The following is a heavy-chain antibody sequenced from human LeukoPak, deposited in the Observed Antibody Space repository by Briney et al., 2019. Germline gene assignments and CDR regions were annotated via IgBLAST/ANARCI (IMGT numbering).Heavy chain of an antibody. V-gene: IGHV3-30*18. Sequence: RTGGTLRLSCEGSGFIFGVYAIQWVPQAPGRGLEWVALTSFDGGKEYYADALKGRCSISRDNSKNMVFLEMTSLSAEDTAVYFCAKDEGWHRVHFYYGMDVWGQGTTVTVSS. CDR3: AKDEGWHRVHFYYGMDV. CDR2: TSFDGGKE. J-gene: IGHJ6*02. D-gene: IGHD1-1*01. CDR1: GFIFGVYA.